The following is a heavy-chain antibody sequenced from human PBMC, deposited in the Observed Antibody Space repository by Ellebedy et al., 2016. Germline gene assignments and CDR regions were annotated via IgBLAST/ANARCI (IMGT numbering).Heavy chain of an antibody. Sequence: ASVKVSCXASGYTFTSYAIHWVRQAPGQRLEWMGWINAGNGNTKYSQKFQGRVTITRDTSASTAYMEVSSLRSEDTAVYYCARVPVANNWSDPWGQGTLVTVSS. V-gene: IGHV1-3*01. CDR3: ARVPVANNWSDP. D-gene: IGHD5-12*01. CDR1: GYTFTSYA. J-gene: IGHJ5*02. CDR2: INAGNGNT.